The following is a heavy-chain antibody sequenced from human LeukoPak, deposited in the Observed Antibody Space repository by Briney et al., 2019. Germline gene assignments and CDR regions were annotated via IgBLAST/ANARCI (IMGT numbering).Heavy chain of an antibody. CDR1: GYTLTELS. V-gene: IGHV1-24*01. Sequence: ASVKVSCKVSGYTLTELSMHWVRQAPGKGLEWMGGFDPEDGETIYAQKFQGRVTMTEDTSTDTAYMELSSLRSEDTAVYYCARDSGPQPETTVTHFDYWGQGTLVTVSS. CDR2: FDPEDGET. D-gene: IGHD4-11*01. J-gene: IGHJ4*02. CDR3: ARDSGPQPETTVTHFDY.